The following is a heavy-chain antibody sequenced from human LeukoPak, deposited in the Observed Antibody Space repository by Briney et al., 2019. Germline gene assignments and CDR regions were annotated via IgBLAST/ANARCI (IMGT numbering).Heavy chain of an antibody. J-gene: IGHJ5*02. CDR3: ARQRITMVRGHNWFDP. CDR2: IYHSGST. Sequence: SETLSLTCTVSGGSISSGDYYWSWIRQPPGKGLEWIGYIYHSGSTYYNPSLKSRVTISVDRSKNQFSLKLSSVTAADTAVYYCARQRITMVRGHNWFDPWGQGTLVTVSS. D-gene: IGHD3-10*01. V-gene: IGHV4-30-2*01. CDR1: GGSISSGDYY.